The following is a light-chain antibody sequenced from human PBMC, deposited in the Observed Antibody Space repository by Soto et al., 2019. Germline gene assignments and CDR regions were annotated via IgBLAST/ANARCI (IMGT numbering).Light chain of an antibody. CDR1: QSISSY. CDR3: QQSYSTPGS. Sequence: DIQMTQSPSSPSASVGDRVTITCRASQSISSYLNWYQQKPGKAPKLLIYAASSLQSGVPSRFSGSGSGTNFTLTISSLQPKDFATYYCQQSYSTPGSFGQGTKV. J-gene: IGKJ1*01. CDR2: AAS. V-gene: IGKV1-39*01.